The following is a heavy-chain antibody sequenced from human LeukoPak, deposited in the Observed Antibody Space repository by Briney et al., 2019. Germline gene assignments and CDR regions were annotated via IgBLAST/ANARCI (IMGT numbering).Heavy chain of an antibody. V-gene: IGHV3-9*01. Sequence: GRSLRLSCAASGFTFDDYAMHWVRPAPGKGLEWVSGISWNSGSIGYADSVKGRFTISRDNAKNSLYLQMYSLRDEHTALYYCAKDIRPFYFFGVADAFDIWGQGTMVTVSS. CDR2: ISWNSGSI. CDR1: GFTFDDYA. CDR3: AKDIRPFYFFGVADAFDI. D-gene: IGHD3-3*01. J-gene: IGHJ3*02.